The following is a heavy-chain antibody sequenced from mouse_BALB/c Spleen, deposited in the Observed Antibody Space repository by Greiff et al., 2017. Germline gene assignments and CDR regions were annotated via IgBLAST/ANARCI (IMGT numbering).Heavy chain of an antibody. CDR3: AEFSDYGGAMDY. J-gene: IGHJ4*01. Sequence: VQLQHSGAELVKPGASVKLSCTASGFNIKDTYMHWVKQRPEQGLEWIGRIDPANGNTNYDPKFQGKATITADTSSNTAYLQLSSLTSEDTAVYYGAEFSDYGGAMDYWGQGTSVTVSS. CDR2: IDPANGNT. CDR1: GFNIKDTY. D-gene: IGHD2-4*01. V-gene: IGHV14-3*02.